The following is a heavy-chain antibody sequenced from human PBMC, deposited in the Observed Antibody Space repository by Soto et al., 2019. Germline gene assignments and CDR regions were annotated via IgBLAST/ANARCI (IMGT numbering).Heavy chain of an antibody. D-gene: IGHD5-12*01. CDR3: ASTYEMATIPWFDP. V-gene: IGHV3-21*01. J-gene: IGHJ5*02. CDR2: ISSSSSYI. Sequence: GGSLRLSCAASGFTFSSYSMNWVRQAPGKGLEWVSSISSSSSYIYYADSVKGRFTISRDNAKNSLYLQMNSLRAEDTAVYYCASTYEMATIPWFDPWGQGTLVTVSS. CDR1: GFTFSSYS.